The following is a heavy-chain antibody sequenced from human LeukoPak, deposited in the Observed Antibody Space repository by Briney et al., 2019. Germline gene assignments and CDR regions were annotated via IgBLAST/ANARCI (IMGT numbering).Heavy chain of an antibody. Sequence: GGSLRLSCAASGFTFPNYVMSWVRQAPGKGLEWVSGISGSGDNTYYADSVKGRFTISRDNSKNTLYLQMNGLRAEDAAVYYCANEYSKGDVWGQGTMVTVSS. CDR2: ISGSGDNT. J-gene: IGHJ3*01. CDR3: ANEYSKGDV. D-gene: IGHD4-11*01. CDR1: GFTFPNYV. V-gene: IGHV3-23*01.